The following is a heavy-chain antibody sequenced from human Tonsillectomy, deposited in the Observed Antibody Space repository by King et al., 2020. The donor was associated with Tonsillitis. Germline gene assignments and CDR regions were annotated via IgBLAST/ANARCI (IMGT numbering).Heavy chain of an antibody. CDR1: GFTFSSYG. CDR2: ISYDGGNK. V-gene: IGHV3-30*18. CDR3: AKDLLYRGSRYYYAVDF. D-gene: IGHD3-22*01. J-gene: IGHJ4*02. Sequence: VQLVESGGGVVQPGRSLRLSCAASGFTFSSYGIHWVRQAPGKGLEWVAVISYDGGNKYYADSVKGRFTISRDNSKNTLYLQMNSLRAEDTAVYYCAKDLLYRGSRYYYAVDFWGQGTLVTVSS.